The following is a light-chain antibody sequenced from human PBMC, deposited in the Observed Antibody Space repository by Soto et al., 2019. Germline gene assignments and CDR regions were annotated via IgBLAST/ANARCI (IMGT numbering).Light chain of an antibody. CDR3: QHRGSWPPLFS. CDR1: QTVSTY. V-gene: IGKV3-11*01. Sequence: EIVLTQSPATLSLSPGEGATLSCRASQTVSTYLAWYQQKPGQAPRLLIYDASNRATGIPARFSGSGSGTDFTLTISSLEPEDFAVYYCQHRGSWPPLFSFGPGTEVDVK. CDR2: DAS. J-gene: IGKJ3*01.